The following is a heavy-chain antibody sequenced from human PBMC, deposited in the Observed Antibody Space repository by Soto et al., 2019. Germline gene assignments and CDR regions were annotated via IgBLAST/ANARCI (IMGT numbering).Heavy chain of an antibody. D-gene: IGHD6-19*01. Sequence: GGSLRLSCAASGFTFSNYGMHWVRQAPGKGLEWVAVIWYDGSNKYYADSVKGRFTISRDNSKNTLDLQMNSLRAEDTAVYYCARDFGIAVALNYWGQGTLVTSPQ. CDR1: GFTFSNYG. CDR3: ARDFGIAVALNY. J-gene: IGHJ4*02. CDR2: IWYDGSNK. V-gene: IGHV3-33*01.